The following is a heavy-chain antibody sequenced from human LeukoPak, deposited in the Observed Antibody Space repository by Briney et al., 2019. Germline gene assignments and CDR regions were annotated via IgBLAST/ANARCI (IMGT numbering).Heavy chain of an antibody. CDR3: AKGMYSYDSGDDAFDI. J-gene: IGHJ3*02. CDR2: ISGSGGST. CDR1: GFTFSSYA. D-gene: IGHD3-22*01. Sequence: GGSLRLSCAASGFTFSSYAMSWVRQAPGKGLEWVSAISGSGGSTYYADSVKGRFTISRDNSKNTLYLKMNSLRAEDTAVYYCAKGMYSYDSGDDAFDIWGQGTMVTVSS. V-gene: IGHV3-23*01.